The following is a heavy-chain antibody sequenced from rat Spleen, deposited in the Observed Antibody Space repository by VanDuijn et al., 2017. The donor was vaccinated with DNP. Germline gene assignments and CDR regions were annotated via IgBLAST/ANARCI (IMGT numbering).Heavy chain of an antibody. CDR1: GYSITSNFR. V-gene: IGHV3-3*01. D-gene: IGHD5-1*01. CDR3: AVQLGVFDY. CDR2: INSAGST. J-gene: IGHJ2*01. Sequence: VQLQESGPGLVKPSQSLSLTCSVTGYSITSNFRWSWIRKFPGNTLEWMGYINSAGSTDYNPSLKSRISITRDTSKNQFFLQVNSVTTEDTATYYCAVQLGVFDYWGQGVMVTVSS.